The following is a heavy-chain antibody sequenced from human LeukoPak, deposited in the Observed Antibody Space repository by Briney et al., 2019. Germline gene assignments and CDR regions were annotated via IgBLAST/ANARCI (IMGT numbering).Heavy chain of an antibody. CDR1: GGTFSSYA. Sequence: SVKVSCKASGGTFSSYAISWVRQAPGQGLEWMGGIIPIFGTANYAQKFQGRVTITADESTSTAYMELSSLRSEDTAVYYCARDSQSYDFWSGSNFDYWGQGTLVTVS. D-gene: IGHD3-3*01. CDR3: ARDSQSYDFWSGSNFDY. CDR2: IIPIFGTA. V-gene: IGHV1-69*13. J-gene: IGHJ4*02.